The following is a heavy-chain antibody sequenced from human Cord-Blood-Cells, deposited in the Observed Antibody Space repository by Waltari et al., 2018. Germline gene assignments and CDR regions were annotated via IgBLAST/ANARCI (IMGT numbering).Heavy chain of an antibody. CDR3: ARAREDWYFDL. V-gene: IGHV1-2*04. J-gene: IGHJ2*01. CDR1: GYTFTGYY. CDR2: INLNSGGT. D-gene: IGHD1-26*01. Sequence: QVQLVQSGAEGKKPGASVKVSCKASGYTFTGYYMHWVRQAPGQGLEWMGWINLNSGGTNYAQKFQGWVTMTRDTSISTAYMELSRLRSDDTAVYYCARAREDWYFDLWGRGTLVTVSS.